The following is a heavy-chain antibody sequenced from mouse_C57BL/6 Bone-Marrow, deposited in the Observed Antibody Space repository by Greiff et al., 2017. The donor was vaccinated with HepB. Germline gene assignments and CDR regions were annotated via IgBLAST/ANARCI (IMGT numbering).Heavy chain of an antibody. V-gene: IGHV7-1*01. Sequence: DVMLVESGGGLVQSGRSLRLSCATSGFTFSDFYMEWVRQAPGKGLEWIAASRNKANDYTTEYSASVKGRFIVSRDTSQSILYLQMNALRAEDTAIYYCARDYYGSSSYWYFDVWGTGTTVTVSS. CDR1: GFTFSDFY. CDR2: SRNKANDYTT. D-gene: IGHD1-1*01. J-gene: IGHJ1*03. CDR3: ARDYYGSSSYWYFDV.